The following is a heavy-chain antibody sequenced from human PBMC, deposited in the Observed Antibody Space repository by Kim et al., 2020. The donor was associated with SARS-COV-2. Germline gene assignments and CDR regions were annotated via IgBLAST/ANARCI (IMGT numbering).Heavy chain of an antibody. CDR3: AKALFGSSWYIKGSYYYYRMDV. CDR1: GFTFSSYA. D-gene: IGHD6-13*01. CDR2: ISGSGGST. J-gene: IGHJ6*02. Sequence: GGSLRLSCAASGFTFSSYAMSWVRQAPGKGLEWVSAISGSGGSTYYADSVKGRFTISRDNSKNTLYLQMNSLRAEDTAVYYCAKALFGSSWYIKGSYYYYRMDVWGQGTTVTVSS. V-gene: IGHV3-23*01.